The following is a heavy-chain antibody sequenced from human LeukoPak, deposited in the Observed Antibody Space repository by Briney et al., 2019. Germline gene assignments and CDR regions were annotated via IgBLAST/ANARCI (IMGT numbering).Heavy chain of an antibody. Sequence: GESLKISCKGSGYSFTSYWIGWVRQMPGKGLEWMGIIYPCDSDTRYRPSFQGPVTISADKSISTAYLQWSSLKASDTAMYYCARHGGYSYGLGYYYMDVWGKGTTVTVSS. V-gene: IGHV5-51*01. CDR2: IYPCDSDT. CDR1: GYSFTSYW. CDR3: ARHGGYSYGLGYYYMDV. D-gene: IGHD5-18*01. J-gene: IGHJ6*03.